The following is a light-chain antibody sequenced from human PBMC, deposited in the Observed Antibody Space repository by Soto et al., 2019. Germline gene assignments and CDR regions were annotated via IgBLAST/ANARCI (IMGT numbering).Light chain of an antibody. Sequence: QSALTQPASVSGSPGQSITISCTGTSSDVGSHNLVSWYQQYPGKAPKLMIYEGSKRPSGISNRFSGSKSGNTASLTISGLQAEDEADYYCCSYAGSTTLGVVFGGGTKLTV. V-gene: IGLV2-23*01. J-gene: IGLJ2*01. CDR2: EGS. CDR3: CSYAGSTTLGVV. CDR1: SSDVGSHNL.